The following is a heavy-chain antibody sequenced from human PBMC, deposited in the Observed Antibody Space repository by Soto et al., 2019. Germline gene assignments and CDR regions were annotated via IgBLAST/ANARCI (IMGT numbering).Heavy chain of an antibody. J-gene: IGHJ4*02. Sequence: GGSLRLSCAASGFIFKMYWMHWVRQSPGKGLVWISRIYNDGTYSDYADSVRGRFTISRDNVNDALYLQMNNLRAEDSGLYYCTRGPRPISTGTGAYWGQGTQVTVSS. CDR2: IYNDGTYS. CDR3: TRGPRPISTGTGAY. V-gene: IGHV3-74*01. D-gene: IGHD3-10*01. CDR1: GFIFKMYW.